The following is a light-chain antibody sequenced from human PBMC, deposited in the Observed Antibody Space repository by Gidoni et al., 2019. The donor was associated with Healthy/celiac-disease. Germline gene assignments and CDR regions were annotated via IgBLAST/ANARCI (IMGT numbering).Light chain of an antibody. CDR3: LQDDNYPWT. CDR1: QGIRND. Sequence: AIAMTQSPSSLSASVVDRVTITCRSSQGIRNDLGWYQQKPGQAPKLLIYAASSLQSGVPSRFSGSGSGTDFTLTISSLQPEDFATYYCLQDDNYPWTFGQGTKVEIK. CDR2: AAS. V-gene: IGKV1-6*01. J-gene: IGKJ1*01.